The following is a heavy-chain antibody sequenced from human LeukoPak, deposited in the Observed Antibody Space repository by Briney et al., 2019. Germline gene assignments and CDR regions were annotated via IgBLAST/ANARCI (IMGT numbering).Heavy chain of an antibody. CDR1: GYTFSSYG. J-gene: IGHJ5*02. V-gene: IGHV1-18*01. Sequence: ASVKVSCKASGYTFSSYGIAWVRQAPGQVYEWMGWVSAYNGNTNYAQKLQGRVTMTTDTSTSTAYMELRSLRSDDTAVYYCARALGVQLEGNWFDPWGQGTLVTVSS. CDR2: VSAYNGNT. D-gene: IGHD1-1*01. CDR3: ARALGVQLEGNWFDP.